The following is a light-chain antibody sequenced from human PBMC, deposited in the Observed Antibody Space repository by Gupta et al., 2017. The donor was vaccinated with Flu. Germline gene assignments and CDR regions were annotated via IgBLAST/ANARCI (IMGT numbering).Light chain of an antibody. V-gene: IGKV1-5*03. CDR1: PTIDNW. J-gene: IGKJ1*01. CDR3: QHYYGYVWT. Sequence: DIHLTQSPSILSASVGDRVTITCRASPTIDNWFAWYQQKPGKAPKLLIYRASGLESGVPSRFGGVGSGTEYTLTISSLQPDDVATYYCQHYYGYVWTFGQGTKVELK. CDR2: RAS.